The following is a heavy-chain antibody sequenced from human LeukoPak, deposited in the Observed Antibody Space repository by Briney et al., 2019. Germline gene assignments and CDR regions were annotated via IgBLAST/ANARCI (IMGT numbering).Heavy chain of an antibody. V-gene: IGHV3-11*05. CDR2: ISSSSSYI. D-gene: IGHD5-18*01. CDR1: GFTFSGYY. CDR3: PKGGYSYPKPFNY. J-gene: IGHJ4*02. Sequence: GGSLRLSCAASGFTFSGYYMSWIRQAPGRGLEWVSSISSSSSYIYYADSVKGRFTISRDDSKNTLYLQMNSLKTEDTAVYYCPKGGYSYPKPFNYGAQETLVPVSS.